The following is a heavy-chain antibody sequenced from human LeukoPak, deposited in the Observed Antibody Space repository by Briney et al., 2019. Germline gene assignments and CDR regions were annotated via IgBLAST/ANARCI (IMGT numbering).Heavy chain of an antibody. V-gene: IGHV3-72*01. CDR3: ANFFGNNFGY. CDR1: GLTFSDNY. Sequence: PGRSLRLSCVASGLTFSDNYMDWVRQAPGKGLEWVGRSRNKDHSHTTEYAASVEGRFSISRDDSKKSLYLQMNSLRTEDTAVYYCANFFGNNFGYWGQGTLVTVSS. CDR2: SRNKDHSHTT. J-gene: IGHJ4*02. D-gene: IGHD3-16*01.